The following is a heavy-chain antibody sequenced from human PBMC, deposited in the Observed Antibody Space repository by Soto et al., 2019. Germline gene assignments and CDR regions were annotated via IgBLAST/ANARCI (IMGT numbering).Heavy chain of an antibody. Sequence: SETLSLTCTVSGGSISSGGYYWGWIRQHPGKGLEWIGCVYYSGRTYYNPSLKSRITISVDTSKKHFSVKLSSVTAADTAVYYCASTKEYSSSLDYWGQGILVTVSS. D-gene: IGHD6-6*01. V-gene: IGHV4-31*03. CDR1: GGSISSGGYY. CDR3: ASTKEYSSSLDY. CDR2: VYYSGRT. J-gene: IGHJ4*02.